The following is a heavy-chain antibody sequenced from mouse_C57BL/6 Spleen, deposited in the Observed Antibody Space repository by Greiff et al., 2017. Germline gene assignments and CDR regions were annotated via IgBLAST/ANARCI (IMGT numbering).Heavy chain of an antibody. J-gene: IGHJ3*01. V-gene: IGHV1-72*01. D-gene: IGHD2-4*01. CDR1: GYTFTSYW. CDR2: IDPKSGGP. CDR3: ARSTYYDYDWFAY. Sequence: VQLQQPGAELVKPGASVKLSCKASGYTFTSYWMHWVKQRPGRGLEWIGRIDPKSGGPKYNEKFKSKATLPVENPSCTSAMQRCSLTSEDSAVYDSARSTYYDYDWFAYWGQGTLVTVSA.